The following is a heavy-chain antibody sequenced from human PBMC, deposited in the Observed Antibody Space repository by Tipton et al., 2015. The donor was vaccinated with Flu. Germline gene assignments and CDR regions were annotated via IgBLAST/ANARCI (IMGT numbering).Heavy chain of an antibody. V-gene: IGHV6-1*01. J-gene: IGHJ4*02. Sequence: GLVKPSQTLSLTRAISGDSVSSNSAAWNWIRQSPSRGLEWLGRTYYRSKWYNDYAVSVKSRITINPDTSKNQFSLQLNSVTPEDTAVYYCARDSTLPGIAVAGNLYSWGQRTPVSVSS. CDR2: TYYRSKWYN. CDR1: GDSVSSNSAA. CDR3: ARDSTLPGIAVAGNLYS. D-gene: IGHD6-13*01.